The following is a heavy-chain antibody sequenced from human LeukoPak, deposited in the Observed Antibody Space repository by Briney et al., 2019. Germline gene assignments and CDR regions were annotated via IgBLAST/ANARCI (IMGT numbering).Heavy chain of an antibody. CDR1: GYRFTSYW. V-gene: IGHV5-51*01. CDR3: ARQMVAGTFDY. J-gene: IGHJ4*02. D-gene: IGHD6-19*01. CDR2: IYPGDSDT. Sequence: GGSLQISCQGSGYRFTSYWIGWVRPMPGKGLEWMGIIYPGDSDTRYSPSFQGQVTISADKSISTAYLQWSSLKAADTAMYYCARQMVAGTFDYWGQGTLVTVSS.